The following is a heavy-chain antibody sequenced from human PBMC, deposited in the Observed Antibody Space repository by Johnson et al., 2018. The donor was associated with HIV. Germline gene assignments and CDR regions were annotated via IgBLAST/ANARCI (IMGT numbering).Heavy chain of an antibody. Sequence: VQLVESGGGVVQPGRSLRLSCAASGFTFSSYGMHWVRHAPGKGLVWVSRSNSDGSTTTYADSVRGRFTISTDKARNTLHLQMNSLRVEDTAVYYCARDHLTGNYAFDIWGQGTMVTVSS. D-gene: IGHD7-27*01. CDR2: SNSDGSTT. V-gene: IGHV3-74*01. J-gene: IGHJ3*02. CDR1: GFTFSSYG. CDR3: ARDHLTGNYAFDI.